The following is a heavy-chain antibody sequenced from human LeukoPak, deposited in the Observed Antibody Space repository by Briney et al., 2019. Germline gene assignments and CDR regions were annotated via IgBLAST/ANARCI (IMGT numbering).Heavy chain of an antibody. CDR3: AKESHSEGYGSYFDG. CDR1: GFTFSNIG. J-gene: IGHJ4*02. D-gene: IGHD1-26*01. CDR2: VSRTGGTK. V-gene: IGHV3-30*18. Sequence: PRGSLRLSCAASGFTFSNIGMHWVGQAPSKGLEWVAVVSRTGGTKYYGDSVQGRSTISRDNSKNTLYLQMNSLRAEDTAVYYCAKESHSEGYGSYFDGWGPGTLVRVSS.